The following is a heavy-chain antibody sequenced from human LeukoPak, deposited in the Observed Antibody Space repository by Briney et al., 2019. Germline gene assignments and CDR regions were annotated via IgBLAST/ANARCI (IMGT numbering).Heavy chain of an antibody. CDR1: GFSFSSYG. CDR2: IDPTGRSV. CDR3: ARKLAL. V-gene: IGHV3-48*02. J-gene: IGHJ4*02. Sequence: GGSLRLSCAASGFSFSSYGMNWVRQAPGQGLEWVSYIDPTGRSVYYADSVKGRFTVSRDNANHSVFLQMNSLRDDDTAVYFCARKLALWGRGTLVTVSS.